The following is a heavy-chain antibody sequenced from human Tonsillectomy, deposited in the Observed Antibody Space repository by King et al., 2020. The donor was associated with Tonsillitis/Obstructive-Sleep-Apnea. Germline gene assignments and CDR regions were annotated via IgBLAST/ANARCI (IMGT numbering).Heavy chain of an antibody. Sequence: QLQESGPGLVKPSETLSLTCTVSGGSISSSSYYWGWIRQPPGKGLEWIGSIYYIGSTYYNPSLKSRVTISVDTSKNQFSLKLSSVTAAYTVVYYCARTTGYSSGGYFDYWGQGTLVTVSS. CDR2: IYYIGST. CDR1: GGSISSSSYY. D-gene: IGHD6-19*01. V-gene: IGHV4-39*01. J-gene: IGHJ4*02. CDR3: ARTTGYSSGGYFDY.